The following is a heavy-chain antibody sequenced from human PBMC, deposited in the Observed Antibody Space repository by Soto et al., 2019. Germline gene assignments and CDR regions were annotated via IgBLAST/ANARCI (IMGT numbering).Heavy chain of an antibody. D-gene: IGHD5-12*01. J-gene: IGHJ6*03. CDR3: ARHVKYSGYDLNYYYYYMDV. V-gene: IGHV4-59*08. CDR2: IYYSGST. Sequence: SETLSLTCTVSGGSISSYYWSWIRQPPGKGLEWIGYIYYSGSTNYNPSLKNRVTISVDTSKNQFSLKLSSVTAADTAVYYCARHVKYSGYDLNYYYYYMDVWGKGTTVTVSS. CDR1: GGSISSYY.